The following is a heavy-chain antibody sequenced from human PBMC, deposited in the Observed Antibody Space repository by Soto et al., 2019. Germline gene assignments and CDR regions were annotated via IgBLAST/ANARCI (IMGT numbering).Heavy chain of an antibody. V-gene: IGHV3-30-3*01. Sequence: VGSLRLSFAASGFTFSSYAMHWVRQAPGKGLEWVAVISYDGSNKYYADSVKGRFTISRDNSKNTLYLQMNSLRAEDTAVYYCASDPDTAMVFYFDYWGQGTLVTVSS. J-gene: IGHJ4*02. D-gene: IGHD5-18*01. CDR2: ISYDGSNK. CDR1: GFTFSSYA. CDR3: ASDPDTAMVFYFDY.